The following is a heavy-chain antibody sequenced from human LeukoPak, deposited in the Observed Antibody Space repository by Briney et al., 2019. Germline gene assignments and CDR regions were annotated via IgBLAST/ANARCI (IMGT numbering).Heavy chain of an antibody. CDR3: AKGINGYLYYFDY. Sequence: GGSLRLSCAVSGFTFSSYAMSWVRQAPGKGLEWVSAISGSGGNTYYADSVKGRFTISRDNSKNTLYLQMNALRAGDTAVYYCAKGINGYLYYFDYWGRGTLVTVSS. CDR2: ISGSGGNT. D-gene: IGHD2-8*01. V-gene: IGHV3-23*01. J-gene: IGHJ4*02. CDR1: GFTFSSYA.